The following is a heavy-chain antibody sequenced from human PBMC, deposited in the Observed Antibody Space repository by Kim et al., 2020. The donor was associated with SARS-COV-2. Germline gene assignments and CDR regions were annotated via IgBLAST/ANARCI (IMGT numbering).Heavy chain of an antibody. CDR3: ARGGYSYGGDDGMDV. CDR2: IKQDGSEK. D-gene: IGHD5-18*01. Sequence: GGSLRLSCAASGFTFSSYWMSWVRQAPGKGLEWVANIKQDGSEKYYVDSVKGRFTISRDNAKNSLYLQMNSLRAEDTAVYYCARGGYSYGGDDGMDVWGQGTTVTVSS. J-gene: IGHJ6*02. CDR1: GFTFSSYW. V-gene: IGHV3-7*01.